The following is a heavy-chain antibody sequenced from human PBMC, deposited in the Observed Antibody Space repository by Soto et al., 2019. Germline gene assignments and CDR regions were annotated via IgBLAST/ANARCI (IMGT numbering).Heavy chain of an antibody. J-gene: IGHJ4*02. D-gene: IGHD1-26*01. V-gene: IGHV1-2*02. CDR1: GYTFTGYY. CDR3: AKSGSGATSECDY. CDR2: INPNSGGT. Sequence: ASVKVSCKASGYTFTGYYMHWVRQAPGQGLEWMGWINPNSGGTNYAQKFQGRVTMTRDTSISTAYMELSRLRSDDTAVYYCAKSGSGATSECDYRGQGTLVTVSS.